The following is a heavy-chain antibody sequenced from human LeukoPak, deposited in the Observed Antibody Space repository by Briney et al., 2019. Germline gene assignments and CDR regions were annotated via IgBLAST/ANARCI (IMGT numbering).Heavy chain of an antibody. J-gene: IGHJ4*02. CDR1: GGSISSYY. CDR2: IYYSGST. CDR3: ARGGSSWYDGIDY. V-gene: IGHV4-59*01. D-gene: IGHD6-13*01. Sequence: PSETLSPTCTVSGGSISSYYWNWIRQPPGKGLEWIGYIYYSGSTTYNPSLKSRVTMSVDTSKNQFSLKLNSVTAADTAVYYCARGGSSWYDGIDYWGQGTLVTVSS.